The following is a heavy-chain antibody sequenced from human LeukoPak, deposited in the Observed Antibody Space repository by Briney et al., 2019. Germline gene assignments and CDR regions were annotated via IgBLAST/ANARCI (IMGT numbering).Heavy chain of an antibody. D-gene: IGHD3-9*01. CDR3: ARGLQKIFWGAFDI. CDR1: GYTFTGYY. Sequence: ASVKVSCKASGYTFTGYYMHWVRQAPGQGLEWMGRINPNSGGTDYAQKFQGRVTMTRDTSISTAYMELSRLRSDDTAVYYCARGLQKIFWGAFDIWGQGTMVTVSS. CDR2: INPNSGGT. V-gene: IGHV1-2*06. J-gene: IGHJ3*02.